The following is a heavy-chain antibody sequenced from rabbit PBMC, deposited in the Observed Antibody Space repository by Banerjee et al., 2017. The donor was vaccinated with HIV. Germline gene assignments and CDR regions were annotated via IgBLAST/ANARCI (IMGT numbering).Heavy chain of an antibody. CDR3: ARDYINGYSDYVFNL. CDR1: GFTLSSYW. Sequence: QEQLEESGGDLVKPEGSLTLTCTASGFTLSSYWICWVRQAPGKGLEWIACIYTSSGSTYYASWAKGRFTISKTSSTTVTLQMTSLTAADTATYFCARDYINGYSDYVFNLWGQGTLVTVS. V-gene: IGHV1S45*01. D-gene: IGHD6-1*01. CDR2: IYTSSGST. J-gene: IGHJ4*01.